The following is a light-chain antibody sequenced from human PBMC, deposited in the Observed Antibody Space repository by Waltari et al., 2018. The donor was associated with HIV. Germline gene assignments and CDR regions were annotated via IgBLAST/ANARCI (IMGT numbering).Light chain of an antibody. CDR3: CSYAGSSTLI. V-gene: IGLV2-23*02. CDR2: EVS. CDR1: SSDVGSSNL. J-gene: IGLJ2*01. Sequence: QSALTQPASVSGSPGQSITLSCPGTSSDVGSSNLVSWYQQNPDKAPKLMIYEVSKRPSGVSNRFSGSKSGNTASLTISGLQAEDEAAYYCCSYAGSSTLIFGGGTKLTVL.